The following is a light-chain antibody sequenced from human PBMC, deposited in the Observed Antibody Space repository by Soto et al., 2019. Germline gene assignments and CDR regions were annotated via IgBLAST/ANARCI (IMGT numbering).Light chain of an antibody. V-gene: IGKV3-11*01. CDR2: DAS. Sequence: EIVLTQSPGTLSLSPGERATLSCRASQDVSSYLLWYQQKPGQAPRLLIYDASNRATGIPARFSGSGSGTDFTLTISRLEPEDFAVYYCQQYGYSPITFGQGTRLEIK. J-gene: IGKJ5*01. CDR1: QDVSSY. CDR3: QQYGYSPIT.